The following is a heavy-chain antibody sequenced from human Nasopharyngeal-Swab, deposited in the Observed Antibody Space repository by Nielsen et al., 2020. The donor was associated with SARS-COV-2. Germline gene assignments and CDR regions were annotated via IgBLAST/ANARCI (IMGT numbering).Heavy chain of an antibody. CDR1: GFTFDNYE. Sequence: GESLKISCAASGFTFDNYEMNWVRQAPGKGLEWVSYISTSGATIHYADSVRGRFTISRDNAKKSLHRQMNSLRAEDTAVYYCARASRGWSWGQGTPVTVSS. D-gene: IGHD6-19*01. V-gene: IGHV3-48*03. CDR3: ARASRGWS. J-gene: IGHJ5*02. CDR2: ISTSGATI.